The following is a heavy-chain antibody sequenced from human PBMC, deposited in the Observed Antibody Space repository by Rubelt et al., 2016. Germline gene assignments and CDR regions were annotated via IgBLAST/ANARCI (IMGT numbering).Heavy chain of an antibody. D-gene: IGHD6-19*01. CDR3: ARGENSSGWPYYYYYGMDV. Sequence: LLVQSGAEVKKPGASVKVSCKASGYTFTGYYMHWVRQAPGKGLEWMGWINTNTGNPTYAQGFTGRFVFSLDTSVSTAYLQISSLKAEDTAVYYCARGENSSGWPYYYYYGMDVWGQGTTVTVSS. J-gene: IGHJ6*02. V-gene: IGHV7-4-1*02. CDR2: INTNTGNP. CDR1: GYTFTGYY.